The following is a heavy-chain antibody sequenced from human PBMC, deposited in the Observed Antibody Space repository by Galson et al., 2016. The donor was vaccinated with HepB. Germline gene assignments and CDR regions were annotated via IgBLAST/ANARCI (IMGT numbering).Heavy chain of an antibody. V-gene: IGHV5-51*01. CDR2: IYPSDSDT. CDR1: GFNFSKSW. D-gene: IGHD6-13*01. Sequence: QSGAEVKEPGESLKISCKGSGFNFSKSWIGWVRQMPGKGLEWMGIIYPSDSDTRYSPSFQGQVTISADRSINTAYLQWGSLKPSDTATYYCARRLSAAAGGRGDFWGQGTRVTVSS. CDR3: ARRLSAAAGGRGDF. J-gene: IGHJ1*01.